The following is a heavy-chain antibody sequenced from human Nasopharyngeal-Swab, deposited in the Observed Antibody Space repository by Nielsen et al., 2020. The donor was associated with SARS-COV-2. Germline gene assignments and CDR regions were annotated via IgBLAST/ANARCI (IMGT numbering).Heavy chain of an antibody. CDR1: GYSFTSYW. CDR2: IDPSDSYT. Sequence: GESLKISCKGSGYSFTSYWISWVRQMPGKGLEWMGRIDPSDSYTNYSPSFQGQVTISADKSVSTAYLQWSSLKASDTAMYYCARLGVVPAAIIDYWGQGTLVTVSS. D-gene: IGHD2-2*01. CDR3: ARLGVVPAAIIDY. V-gene: IGHV5-10-1*04. J-gene: IGHJ4*02.